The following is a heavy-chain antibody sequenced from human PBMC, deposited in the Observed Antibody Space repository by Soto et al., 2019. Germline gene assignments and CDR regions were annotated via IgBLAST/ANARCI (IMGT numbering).Heavy chain of an antibody. J-gene: IGHJ4*02. D-gene: IGHD6-13*01. CDR1: GFSFSSSG. Sequence: GGSLRLSCASSGFSFSSSGMLWVRQAPGKGLECVAVIWYDGSNKYYADSVKGRFTISRDNSKNTLFLQMDSLRAEDTAVYYCAKSAGKGGLAAPIDYWGQGSLVTVSA. V-gene: IGHV3-33*06. CDR3: AKSAGKGGLAAPIDY. CDR2: IWYDGSNK.